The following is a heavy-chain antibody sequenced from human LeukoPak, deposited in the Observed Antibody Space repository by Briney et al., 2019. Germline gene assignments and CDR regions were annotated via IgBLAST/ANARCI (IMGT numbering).Heavy chain of an antibody. CDR2: VNCDNENT. D-gene: IGHD1-20*01. J-gene: IGHJ5*02. Sequence: RASVKVSCKTSGYTFTSFDINWVRHTTGHGPEWMGWVNCDNENTRYARKFQGRVAITRDTSTSTVYLELNNLSSDDTAMYYCTRGPFLNGNAYNWFDPWGQGTLVTVSS. CDR1: GYTFTSFD. V-gene: IGHV1-8*03. CDR3: TRGPFLNGNAYNWFDP.